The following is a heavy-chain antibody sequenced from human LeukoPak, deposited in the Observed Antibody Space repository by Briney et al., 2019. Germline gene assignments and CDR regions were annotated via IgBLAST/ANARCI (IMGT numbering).Heavy chain of an antibody. J-gene: IGHJ4*02. V-gene: IGHV4-34*01. Sequence: SETLSLTCAVYGGSFSGYYWSWIRQPPGKGLEWIGEINHSGSTNYNPSLKSRVTISVDTSKNQFSLKLNSVTPEDTAVYYCARDNSNQYYFDYWGQGTLVTVSS. CDR1: GGSFSGYY. CDR2: INHSGST. CDR3: ARDNSNQYYFDY. D-gene: IGHD2/OR15-2a*01.